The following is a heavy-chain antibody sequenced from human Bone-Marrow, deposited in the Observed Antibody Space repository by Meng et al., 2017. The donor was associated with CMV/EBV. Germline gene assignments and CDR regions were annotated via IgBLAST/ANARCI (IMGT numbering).Heavy chain of an antibody. Sequence: SETLSLTCTVSGGSISSYYWSWIRQPPGKGLEWIGYIYYSGSTNYNPSLKSLVTISVDTSKNQFSLKLSSVTAADTAVYYCARDLAYSSSHYYYGMDVWGQGTTVTVSS. CDR2: IYYSGST. V-gene: IGHV4-59*01. CDR1: GGSISSYY. J-gene: IGHJ6*02. CDR3: ARDLAYSSSHYYYGMDV. D-gene: IGHD6-6*01.